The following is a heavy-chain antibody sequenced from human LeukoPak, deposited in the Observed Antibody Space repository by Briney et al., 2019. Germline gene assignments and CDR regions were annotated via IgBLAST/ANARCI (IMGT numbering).Heavy chain of an antibody. V-gene: IGHV3-23*01. CDR2: ISGSGGSA. CDR3: AKYSQLLSGYYFDF. J-gene: IGHJ4*02. CDR1: GFTFSSYA. D-gene: IGHD2-2*01. Sequence: QTGGSLRLSCAASGFTFSSYAMTWVRQAPGKGLEWVSAISGSGGSAYYADSVKGRFTISRDNSKNTLYLQMNSLRAEDTAIYYCAKYSQLLSGYYFDFWGQGTLVTVSS.